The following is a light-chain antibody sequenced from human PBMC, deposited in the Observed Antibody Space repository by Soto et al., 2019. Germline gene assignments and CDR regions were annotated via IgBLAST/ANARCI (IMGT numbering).Light chain of an antibody. Sequence: DIQLTQSPSFLSASVGDRVTITCRASQGISSHLAWYQQQPGKAPKLLIYVASTLQSGVPSRFSGSGSGTEFTLTISGLHPEDFASYYCQQLNSYPITFGQGTRLEIK. CDR1: QGISSH. V-gene: IGKV1-9*01. CDR3: QQLNSYPIT. CDR2: VAS. J-gene: IGKJ5*01.